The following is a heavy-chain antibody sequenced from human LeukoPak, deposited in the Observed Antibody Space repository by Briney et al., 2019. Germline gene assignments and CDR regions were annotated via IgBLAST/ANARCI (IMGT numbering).Heavy chain of an antibody. J-gene: IGHJ4*02. CDR2: ISYDGSNK. Sequence: GGSLRLSCAASGFTFSSYAMHWVRQAPGKGLEWVAVISYDGSNKYYADSVKGRFTISRDNSKNTLYLQMNSLRAEDTAVYYCARGTGMGYCSSTSCPQPYSSWGQGTLVTVSS. CDR1: GFTFSSYA. V-gene: IGHV3-30-3*01. CDR3: ARGTGMGYCSSTSCPQPYSS. D-gene: IGHD2-2*01.